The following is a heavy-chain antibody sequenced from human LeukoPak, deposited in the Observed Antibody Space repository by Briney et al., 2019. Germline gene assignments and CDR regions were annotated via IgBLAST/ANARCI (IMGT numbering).Heavy chain of an antibody. CDR2: ISGSGGST. J-gene: IGHJ4*02. CDR1: GFTFSDYY. D-gene: IGHD1-26*01. V-gene: IGHV3-23*01. Sequence: PGGSLRLSCAASGFTFSDYYMSWIRQAPGKGLEWVSAISGSGGSTYYADSVKGRFTISRDNSKNTLYLQMNSLRAEDTAVYYCAKDEWELLGFDYWGQGTLVTVSS. CDR3: AKDEWELLGFDY.